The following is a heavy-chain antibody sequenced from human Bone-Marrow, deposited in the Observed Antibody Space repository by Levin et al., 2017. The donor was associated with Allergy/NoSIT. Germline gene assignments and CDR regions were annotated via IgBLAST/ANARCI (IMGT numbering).Heavy chain of an antibody. Sequence: GASVKVSCKASGYTFTSYAMHWVRQAPGQRLEWMGWINAGNGNTKYSQKFRGRVTITRDTSASTAYMELSSLRSEDTAVYYCARAQDKLVAVAPPGYWGQGTLVTVSS. V-gene: IGHV1-3*01. D-gene: IGHD6-19*01. J-gene: IGHJ4*02. CDR1: GYTFTSYA. CDR2: INAGNGNT. CDR3: ARAQDKLVAVAPPGY.